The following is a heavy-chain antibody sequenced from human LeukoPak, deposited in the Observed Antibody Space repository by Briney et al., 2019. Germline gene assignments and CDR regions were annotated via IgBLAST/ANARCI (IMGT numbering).Heavy chain of an antibody. D-gene: IGHD3-10*01. J-gene: IGHJ4*02. CDR2: INHSGST. Sequence: TSAVYGGCFYGYYWAVIRKHPGKGLEWIGEINHSGSTNYNSSLNRRVTISVDTSKNQFSLKLSSVTAADTAVYYCSREGKITMVQGVMMEPDYWGQGTLVTVSS. V-gene: IGHV4-34*01. CDR1: GGCFYGYY. CDR3: SREGKITMVQGVMMEPDY.